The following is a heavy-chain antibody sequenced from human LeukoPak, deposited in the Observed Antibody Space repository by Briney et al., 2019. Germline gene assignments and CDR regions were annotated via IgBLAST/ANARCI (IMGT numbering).Heavy chain of an antibody. CDR2: VFSDGRT. D-gene: IGHD6-19*01. CDR3: ATKKGVVAVAGTFDY. J-gene: IGHJ4*02. Sequence: GGSLTLSCAASGLSVSTSYMSWVRQAPGKGLEWISVVFSDGRTYYADSVKGRFALSRDTSKNTLSLQMSSLRHDDTAVYYCATKKGVVAVAGTFDYWGQGTLVTVSS. V-gene: IGHV3-66*01. CDR1: GLSVSTSY.